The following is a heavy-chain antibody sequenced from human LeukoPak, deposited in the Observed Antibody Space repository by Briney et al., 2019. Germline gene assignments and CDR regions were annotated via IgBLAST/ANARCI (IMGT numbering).Heavy chain of an antibody. V-gene: IGHV4-59*01. J-gene: IGHJ4*02. CDR2: IYYSGST. CDR3: ARGYCSSTSCYTYYFDY. CDR1: GGPISSYY. D-gene: IGHD2-2*02. Sequence: SETLSLTCTVSGGPISSYYWNWIRQPPGKGLEWIGYIYYSGSTNYNPSLKSRVTISVDTSKNQFSLKLSSVTAADTAVYYCARGYCSSTSCYTYYFDYWGQGTLVTVSS.